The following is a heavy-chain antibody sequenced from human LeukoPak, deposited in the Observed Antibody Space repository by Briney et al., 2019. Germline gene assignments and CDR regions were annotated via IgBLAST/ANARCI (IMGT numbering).Heavy chain of an antibody. D-gene: IGHD3-9*01. CDR2: IHYTGAT. V-gene: IGHV4-34*01. J-gene: IGHJ4*02. Sequence: SATLSLTCAVYGGSITGYYWSWTRQTPGRGLEWVGEIHYTGATSYNPSLKSRATISTDTSKNQFSLRLSSVTAADTAVYYCARGNILTGYCFDFWGQGALVTVSS. CDR1: GGSITGYY. CDR3: ARGNILTGYCFDF.